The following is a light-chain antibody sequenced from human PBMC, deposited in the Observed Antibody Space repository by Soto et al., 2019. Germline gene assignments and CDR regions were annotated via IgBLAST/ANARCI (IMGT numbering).Light chain of an antibody. J-gene: IGLJ1*01. V-gene: IGLV2-14*01. Sequence: QSALTQPASVSGPPGRSITISCTGTSSDVGAYNYVSWYQQHPGKAPKLMIYEVSNRPSGVSNRFSGSKSGNTASLTISGLHAEDEADYYCSSYISSSPLVFGTGTKVTVL. CDR2: EVS. CDR1: SSDVGAYNY. CDR3: SSYISSSPLV.